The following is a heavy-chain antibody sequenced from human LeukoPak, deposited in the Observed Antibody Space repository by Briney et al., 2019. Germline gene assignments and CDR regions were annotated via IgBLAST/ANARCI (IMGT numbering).Heavy chain of an antibody. CDR2: IKEDGSEK. Sequence: GGSLRLSCVASGFTISSYWMTWVRQAPGKGLEWVGSIKEDGSEKNYADSVNGRFTTSRDNAKNSLYLQMNSLRVEDTAVYYCARDPPGNYFDGTGYYSWGQGTLVTVSS. J-gene: IGHJ5*02. D-gene: IGHD3-22*01. CDR1: GFTISSYW. CDR3: ARDPPGNYFDGTGYYS. V-gene: IGHV3-7*01.